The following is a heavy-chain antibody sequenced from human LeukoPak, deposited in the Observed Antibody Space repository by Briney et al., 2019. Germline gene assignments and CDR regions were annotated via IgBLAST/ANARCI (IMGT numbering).Heavy chain of an antibody. V-gene: IGHV3-74*01. J-gene: IGHJ4*02. CDR1: GFTFSDYW. Sequence: GGSLRLSCAASGFTFSDYWMHWVRQAPGKGLVWVSHISTDGSSTTYADSVRGRFIISRDNARNTLYLQMNSLRVGDTAVYYCATSPIFTNDWGQGTLVTVSS. CDR3: ATSPIFTND. D-gene: IGHD2-8*01. CDR2: ISTDGSST.